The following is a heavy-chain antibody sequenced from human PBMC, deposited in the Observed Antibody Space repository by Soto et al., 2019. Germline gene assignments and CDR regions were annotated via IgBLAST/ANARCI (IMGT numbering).Heavy chain of an antibody. D-gene: IGHD2-2*01. CDR3: VRDCSSSSCYDY. V-gene: IGHV4-59*01. CDR1: GGSISGYY. CDR2: IHYSGNT. J-gene: IGHJ4*02. Sequence: SETLSLTCTVSGGSISGYYWSWIRQPPGKGLEWIGYIHYSGNTDYNSSLKSRVTLSVDTSKNRFSLKLTSVTAADTAVYYCVRDCSSSSCYDYWGQGTLVTVSS.